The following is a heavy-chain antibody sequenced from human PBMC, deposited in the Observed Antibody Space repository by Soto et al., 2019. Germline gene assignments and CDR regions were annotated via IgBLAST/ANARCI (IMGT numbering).Heavy chain of an antibody. Sequence: QVQLVQSGAEVKKPGSSVKVSCKASGGTFSSYTISWVRQAPGQGLEWMGRIIPILGIANYAQKFQGRVTITADKXTSKAYMELSSLRSEDTAVYYCASRSGLGWLQSVDYWGQGTLVTVSS. CDR3: ASRSGLGWLQSVDY. J-gene: IGHJ4*02. CDR1: GGTFSSYT. V-gene: IGHV1-69*02. CDR2: IIPILGIA. D-gene: IGHD5-12*01.